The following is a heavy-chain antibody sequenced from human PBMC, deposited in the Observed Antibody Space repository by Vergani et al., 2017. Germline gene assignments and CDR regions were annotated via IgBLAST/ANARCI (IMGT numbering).Heavy chain of an antibody. J-gene: IGHJ4*02. Sequence: QVQLVQSGAEVKKPGASVKVSCKDSGYTFTDYFMHWVRQAPGQGLEWMGWINPNSGGTNYAQKFQGRVTMTRDTSISTAYMELSNLRSDDTAVYYCARVGTSYNRDYFDYWGQGTLVTVSS. CDR1: GYTFTDYF. CDR3: ARVGTSYNRDYFDY. CDR2: INPNSGGT. V-gene: IGHV1-2*02. D-gene: IGHD2-2*01.